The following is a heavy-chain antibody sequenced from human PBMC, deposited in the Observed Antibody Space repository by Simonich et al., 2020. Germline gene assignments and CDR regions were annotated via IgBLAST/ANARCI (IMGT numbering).Heavy chain of an antibody. CDR1: GYTFTSYG. CDR3: ARASRGTWWYYYFDY. CDR2: SNAYNGNT. D-gene: IGHD2-15*01. V-gene: IGHV1-18*01. Sequence: QVQLVQSGAEVKKPGASVKVSCKASGYTFTSYGISWVRQAPGQGLEWMGWSNAYNGNTNYAQKIQGRVTMTTDTSTSTAYMELRSLRSDDTAVYYCARASRGTWWYYYFDYWGQGTLVTVSS. J-gene: IGHJ4*02.